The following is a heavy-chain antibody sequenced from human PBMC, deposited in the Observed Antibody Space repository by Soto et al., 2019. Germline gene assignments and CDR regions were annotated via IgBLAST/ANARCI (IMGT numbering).Heavy chain of an antibody. D-gene: IGHD6-19*01. CDR1: GFTFGNYY. CDR3: ARVTASGWFVNGRDYFDH. CDR2: ISSRGVTI. V-gene: IGHV3-11*01. J-gene: IGHJ4*02. Sequence: GGSLRLSCNVSGFTFGNYYMSWIRQAPGKGLESISYISSRGVTIYYADSVKGRFTISRDNAKNSLFLQMDSLRAEDTAVYYCARVTASGWFVNGRDYFDHWGQGTLVTVST.